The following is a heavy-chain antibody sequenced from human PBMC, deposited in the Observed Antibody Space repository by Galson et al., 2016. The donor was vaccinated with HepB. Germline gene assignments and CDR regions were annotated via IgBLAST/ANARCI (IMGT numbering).Heavy chain of an antibody. CDR1: GFTFSGYG. V-gene: IGHV3-33*03. Sequence: SLRLSCAASGFTFSGYGMHWVRQAPGKGLEWVAVIWFDGSKTYYADSVKGRFAISRDHSNNTLSLQMNSLRAEDTAVYYCASSGSYYDRAGYYRDPFDYWGQGTLVTVSS. CDR3: ASSGSYYDRAGYYRDPFDY. CDR2: IWFDGSKT. J-gene: IGHJ4*02. D-gene: IGHD3-22*01.